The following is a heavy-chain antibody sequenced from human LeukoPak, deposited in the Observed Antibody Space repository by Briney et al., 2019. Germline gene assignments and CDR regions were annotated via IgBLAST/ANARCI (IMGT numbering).Heavy chain of an antibody. J-gene: IGHJ6*03. Sequence: KSSETLSLTCAVYGGSFSGYYWSWIRQPPGKGLEWIGEINHSGSTNYNPSLKSRVTISVDTSKNQFSLKLSSVTAADTAVYYCARASMVRGVIMAWYYYMDVWGKGTTVTISS. CDR2: INHSGST. CDR3: ARASMVRGVIMAWYYYMDV. D-gene: IGHD3-10*01. V-gene: IGHV4-34*01. CDR1: GGSFSGYY.